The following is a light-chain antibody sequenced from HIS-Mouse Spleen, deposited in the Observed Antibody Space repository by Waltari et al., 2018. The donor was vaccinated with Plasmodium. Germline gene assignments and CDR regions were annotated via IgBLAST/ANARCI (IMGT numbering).Light chain of an antibody. Sequence: SYELTQPPSVSVSPGQTARITCSGDALPHKYADWYQQKSGQAPVLVIYEDSKRPSGCPERFSGASSGTIATLTSSGAQVEDEADYYCYSTDSSGNHRVFGGGTKLTVL. J-gene: IGLJ3*02. CDR3: YSTDSSGNHRV. CDR1: ALPHKY. V-gene: IGLV3-10*01. CDR2: EDS.